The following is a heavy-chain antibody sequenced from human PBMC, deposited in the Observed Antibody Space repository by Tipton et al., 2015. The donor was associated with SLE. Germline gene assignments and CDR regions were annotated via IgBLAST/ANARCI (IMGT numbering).Heavy chain of an antibody. J-gene: IGHJ6*03. V-gene: IGHV4-4*08. D-gene: IGHD2-2*01. Sequence: GSLRLTCTVSGGSISNYYWSWIRQPPGKGLEWIGRIYTSGSTNYSPSLKSRLTISVDTSKNQFSLKLSSVTAADTAVYYCARGDMVVVPAAGGGYYYYMDVWGKGTTVTVSS. CDR1: GGSISNYY. CDR2: IYTSGST. CDR3: ARGDMVVVPAAGGGYYYYMDV.